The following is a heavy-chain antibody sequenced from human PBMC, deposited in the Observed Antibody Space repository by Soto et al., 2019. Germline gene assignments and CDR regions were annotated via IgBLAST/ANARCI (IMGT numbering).Heavy chain of an antibody. CDR3: VREGEGVAGRALGMDV. D-gene: IGHD6-19*01. CDR2: IKGDGSMT. J-gene: IGHJ6*02. V-gene: IGHV3-74*01. CDR1: GFSSGRYW. Sequence: EVQLVESGGRLVRPGGSLTLSCAASGFSSGRYWMHCLRHAPGKGRVWVSRIKGDGSMTNYADSVKGRFTISRDNARNTVDLQMNSLRAEDAAVYYCVREGEGVAGRALGMDVWGQGTTVSVSS.